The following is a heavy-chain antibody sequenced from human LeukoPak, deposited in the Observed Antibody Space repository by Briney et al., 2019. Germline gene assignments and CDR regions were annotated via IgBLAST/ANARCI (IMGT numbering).Heavy chain of an antibody. CDR2: IKQEGSEK. D-gene: IGHD3-10*01. Sequence: PGGSVRLSCATSGFTFSSYWMSWVRQAPGKGLEGVANIKQEGSEKYYVDSVKGRFTISRDNAKNSLYLQMNSLRAEDTAVYYCARDGWYFDYWGQGTLVTVSS. J-gene: IGHJ4*02. V-gene: IGHV3-7*03. CDR1: GFTFSSYW. CDR3: ARDGWYFDY.